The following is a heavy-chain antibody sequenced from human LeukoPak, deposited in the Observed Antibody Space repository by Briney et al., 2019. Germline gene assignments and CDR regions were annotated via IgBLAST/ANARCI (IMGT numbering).Heavy chain of an antibody. CDR2: IYYSGST. CDR1: GGSISRSSYY. Sequence: PSETLSLTCTVSGGSISRSSYYWGWIRQPPGKGLEWIGSIYYSGSTYYNPSLKSRVTISVDTSKNQFSLKLSSVTAADTAVYYCARDRDYYGSGSYYTRMGDYWGQGTLVTVSS. V-gene: IGHV4-39*07. D-gene: IGHD3-10*01. J-gene: IGHJ4*02. CDR3: ARDRDYYGSGSYYTRMGDY.